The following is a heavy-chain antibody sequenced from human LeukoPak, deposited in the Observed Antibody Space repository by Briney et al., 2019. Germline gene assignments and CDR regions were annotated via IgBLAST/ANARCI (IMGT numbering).Heavy chain of an antibody. J-gene: IGHJ4*02. Sequence: PGGSLRLSCAASGFTFSSYSMNWVRQAPGKWLEWVSSISSSSSYIYYADSVKGRFTISRDTAKNSLYLQMNSLRAEDTAVYYCERVTAYYYDSSGYFDQWGQGTLVTVSS. CDR2: ISSSSSYI. CDR1: GFTFSSYS. V-gene: IGHV3-21*01. D-gene: IGHD3-22*01. CDR3: ERVTAYYYDSSGYFDQ.